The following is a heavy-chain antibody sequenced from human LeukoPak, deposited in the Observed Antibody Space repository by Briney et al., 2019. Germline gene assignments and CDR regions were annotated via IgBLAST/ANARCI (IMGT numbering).Heavy chain of an antibody. J-gene: IGHJ4*02. D-gene: IGHD3-22*01. V-gene: IGHV3-30-3*01. CDR2: ISYDGSNK. Sequence: GGSLRLSCAASGFTFSSYAMHWVRQAPGKGLEWVAVISYDGSNKYYADSVKGRFTISRDNSKNTLYLQMNSLRAEDTAVYYCARQTSEYYYDSSGYPYYFDYWGQGTLVTVSS. CDR3: ARQTSEYYYDSSGYPYYFDY. CDR1: GFTFSSYA.